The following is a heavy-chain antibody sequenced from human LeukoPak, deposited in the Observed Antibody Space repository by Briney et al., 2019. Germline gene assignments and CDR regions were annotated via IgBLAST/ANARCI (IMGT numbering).Heavy chain of an antibody. CDR1: GYTFTSYA. V-gene: IGHV1-69*05. J-gene: IGHJ4*02. CDR2: IIPIFGTA. D-gene: IGHD1-26*01. Sequence: ASVKVSCKASGYTFTSYAISWVRQAPGQGLEWMGGIIPIFGTANYAQKFQGRVTITTDESTSTAYMELSSLRSEDTAVYYCARVDPGGSRYYFDYWGQGTLVTVSS. CDR3: ARVDPGGSRYYFDY.